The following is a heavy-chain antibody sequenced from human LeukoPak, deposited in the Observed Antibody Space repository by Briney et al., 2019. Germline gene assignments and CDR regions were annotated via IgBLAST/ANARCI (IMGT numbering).Heavy chain of an antibody. CDR3: AKGQYYFDY. D-gene: IGHD6-19*01. CDR2: ISYDGSNK. J-gene: IGHJ4*02. V-gene: IGHV3-30*18. Sequence: GRSLRLSCAASGFTFSSYGMHWVRQAPGKGLEWVAVISYDGSNKYYADSVKGRFTISRDNFKNTLYLQMNSLRAEDTAVYYCAKGQYYFDYWGQGTLVTVSS. CDR1: GFTFSSYG.